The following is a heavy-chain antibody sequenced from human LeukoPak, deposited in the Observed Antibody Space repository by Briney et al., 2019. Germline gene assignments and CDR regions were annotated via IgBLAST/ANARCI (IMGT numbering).Heavy chain of an antibody. J-gene: IGHJ6*02. V-gene: IGHV4-34*01. CDR3: ARGTQLWPRFYYYGMDV. D-gene: IGHD5-18*01. Sequence: SETLSLTRAVYGGSFSGYYWSWIRQPPGKGLEWIGEINHSGSTNYNPSLKSRVTISVDTSKNQFSLKLSSVTAADTAVYYCARGTQLWPRFYYYGMDVWGQGTTVTVSS. CDR1: GGSFSGYY. CDR2: INHSGST.